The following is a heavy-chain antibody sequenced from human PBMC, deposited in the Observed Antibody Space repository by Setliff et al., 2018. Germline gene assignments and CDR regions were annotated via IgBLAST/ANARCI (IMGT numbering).Heavy chain of an antibody. CDR3: ARDRGSGSLHPGSAFDI. CDR2: INPNSGGT. CDR1: GYTFTGYY. D-gene: IGHD1-26*01. V-gene: IGHV1-2*02. Sequence: GASVKVSCKASGYTFTGYYMHWVRQAPGQGLEWMGWINPNSGGTNYAQKFQGRVTMTTDTSTSTAYMELRSLRSDDTAVYYCARDRGSGSLHPGSAFDIWGQGTMVTVSS. J-gene: IGHJ3*02.